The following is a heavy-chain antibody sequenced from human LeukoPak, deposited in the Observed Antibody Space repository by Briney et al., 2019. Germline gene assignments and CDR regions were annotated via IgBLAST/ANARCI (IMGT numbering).Heavy chain of an antibody. D-gene: IGHD3-16*01. Sequence: SETLSLTCTVSGGSISSYYWSWIRQPPGKGLEWIGYIYYSGSTNYNPSLKSRVTISVDTSKNQFPLKLSSVTAADTAAYYCARETDYVFYWGQGTLVTVSS. CDR3: ARETDYVFY. CDR2: IYYSGST. V-gene: IGHV4-59*01. J-gene: IGHJ4*02. CDR1: GGSISSYY.